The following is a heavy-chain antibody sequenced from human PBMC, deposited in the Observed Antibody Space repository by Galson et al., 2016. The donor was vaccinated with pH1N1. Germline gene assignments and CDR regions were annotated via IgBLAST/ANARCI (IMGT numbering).Heavy chain of an antibody. CDR2: IHYSGTT. D-gene: IGHD2-8*01. CDR3: SRAGGILYDFDY. J-gene: IGHJ4*02. V-gene: IGHV4-39*07. CDR1: GGSISSETYY. Sequence: ETLSLTCSVSGGSISSETYYWGWIRQPPGKGLEWIGGIHYSGTTYHNPSLKSRVTLSVDTSKNQFSLKVTSVTAADSAVYYCSRAGGILYDFDYWGQGSLVTVTS.